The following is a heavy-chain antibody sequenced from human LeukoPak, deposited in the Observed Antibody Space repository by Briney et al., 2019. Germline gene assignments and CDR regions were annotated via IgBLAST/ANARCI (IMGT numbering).Heavy chain of an antibody. Sequence: GSLRLSCAASGFTFSSCSMNWVRQAPGKGLEWVSSISSSSSYIYYVDSVKGRFTISRDNSKNTLYLQMNSLRAEDTAVYYCAREDTIFGVVPLPNGFDYWGQGTLVTVSS. CDR2: ISSSSSYI. D-gene: IGHD3-3*01. V-gene: IGHV3-21*01. CDR1: GFTFSSCS. J-gene: IGHJ4*02. CDR3: AREDTIFGVVPLPNGFDY.